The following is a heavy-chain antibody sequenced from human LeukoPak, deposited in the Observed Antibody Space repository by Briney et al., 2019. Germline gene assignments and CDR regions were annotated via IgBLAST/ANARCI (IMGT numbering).Heavy chain of an antibody. CDR2: IASHGRVS. D-gene: IGHD3/OR15-3a*01. CDR1: GFSFSNYG. Sequence: GMSLRLSCVASGFSFSNYGMHWVRQAPGKGMEWVAVIASHGRVSYYADSVKGRFTISRDNSKNTVYLQMSYLRPGDTAMFYCAQEFGFDLWFFDLWGRGTLVTVSS. CDR3: AQEFGFDLWFFDL. J-gene: IGHJ2*01. V-gene: IGHV3-30*18.